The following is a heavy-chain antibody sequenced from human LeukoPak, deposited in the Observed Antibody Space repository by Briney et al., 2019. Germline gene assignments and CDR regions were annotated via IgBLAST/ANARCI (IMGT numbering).Heavy chain of an antibody. J-gene: IGHJ4*02. CDR1: GFTFSSYV. CDR2: ITSSGSTT. D-gene: IGHD7-27*01. CDR3: AKGSNWGSGYYFDF. Sequence: GGSPRLSCAASGFTFSSYVMGWARQAPGKGLEWVSSITSSGSTTYYADSVKGRFTISRDNSENTLYLQMSSLRADETALYYCAKGSNWGSGYYFDFWGQGALVTVSS. V-gene: IGHV3-23*01.